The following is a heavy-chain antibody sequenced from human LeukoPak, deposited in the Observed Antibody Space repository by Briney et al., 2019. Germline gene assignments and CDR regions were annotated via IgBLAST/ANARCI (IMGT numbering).Heavy chain of an antibody. CDR2: NYYSGST. CDR3: ARGPYYYDSSGYYYYMDV. Sequence: SETLSLTCTVSGGSISSSSYYWGWIRQPPGKGLEWIGSNYYSGSTYYNPSLKSRVTISVDTSKNQFSLKLSSVTAADTAVYYCARGPYYYDSSGYYYYMDVWGKGTTVTVSS. D-gene: IGHD3-22*01. CDR1: GGSISSSSYY. V-gene: IGHV4-39*01. J-gene: IGHJ6*03.